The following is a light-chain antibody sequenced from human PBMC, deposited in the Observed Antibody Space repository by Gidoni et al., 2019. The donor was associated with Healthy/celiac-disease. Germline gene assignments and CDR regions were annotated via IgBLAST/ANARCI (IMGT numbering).Light chain of an antibody. CDR3: ETWYSNLVV. CDR1: SGHSSYI. Sequence: QPVLTQSSSASASLGSSVKLTCTLSSGHSSYIIAWHQQQPRKAPRYLMKLEGSGSYNKGSGVPDRFSGSSSGADRYLTISNLQFEDEADYYCETWYSNLVVFGGGTKLTVL. CDR2: LEGSGSY. V-gene: IGLV4-60*02. J-gene: IGLJ2*01.